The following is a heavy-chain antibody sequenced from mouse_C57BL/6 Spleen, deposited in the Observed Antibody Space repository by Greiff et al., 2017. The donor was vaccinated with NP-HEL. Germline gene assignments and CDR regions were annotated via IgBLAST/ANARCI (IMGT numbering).Heavy chain of an antibody. Sequence: QVQLQQSGAELVKPGASVKVSCKASGYTFTSYWMHWVKQRPGQGLEWIGRIHPSDSDTNYNQKFKGKATLTVDKSSSTAYMQLSSLTSEDSAVYYCAMDYYGSVAWFAYWGQGTLVTVSA. CDR1: GYTFTSYW. V-gene: IGHV1-74*01. CDR3: AMDYYGSVAWFAY. D-gene: IGHD1-1*01. CDR2: IHPSDSDT. J-gene: IGHJ3*01.